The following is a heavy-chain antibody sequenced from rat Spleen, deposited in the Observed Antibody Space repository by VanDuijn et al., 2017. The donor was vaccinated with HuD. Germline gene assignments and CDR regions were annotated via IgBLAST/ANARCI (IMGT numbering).Heavy chain of an antibody. CDR3: ARHHYDGYYHGPVLGVMDA. CDR2: ISSGGGGT. Sequence: EVQLVESGGGLVQPGRSLKLSCAASGFTFSDYNMAWVRQAPKKGLEWVATISSGGGGTYYPDSVKGRFTISRDNAKITLYLQMDSLRSEDTASYYCARHHYDGYYHGPVLGVMDAWGQGASVTVSS. CDR1: GFTFSDYN. V-gene: IGHV5-7*01. J-gene: IGHJ4*01. D-gene: IGHD1-12*03.